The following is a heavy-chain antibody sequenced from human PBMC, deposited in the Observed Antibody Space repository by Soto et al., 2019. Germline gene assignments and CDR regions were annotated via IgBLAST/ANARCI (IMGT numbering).Heavy chain of an antibody. CDR1: GYTFTSYG. Sequence: ASVKVSCKASGYTFTSYGISWVRQAPGQGLEWMGWISAYNGNTNYAQKLQGRVTMTTDTSTSTAYMELRSLRSDDTAVYYCASWGGYCSGGSCPIAFDYCGQGTMVTVST. CDR2: ISAYNGNT. V-gene: IGHV1-18*01. CDR3: ASWGGYCSGGSCPIAFDY. J-gene: IGHJ4*02. D-gene: IGHD2-15*01.